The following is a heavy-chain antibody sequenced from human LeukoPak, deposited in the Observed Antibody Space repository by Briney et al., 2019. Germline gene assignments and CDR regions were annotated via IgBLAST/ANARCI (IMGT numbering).Heavy chain of an antibody. CDR1: GFTFSTYT. CDR3: AKDAGDYSYYYYGMDV. D-gene: IGHD4-17*01. V-gene: IGHV3-23*01. CDR2: ISGSGGRT. J-gene: IGHJ6*04. Sequence: GGSLRVSCAASGFTFSTYTMTWVRQTPGEGLEWVSAISGSGGRTNYADSVKGRFTISRDSSKNTLYLQMNSLRAEDTAVYYCAKDAGDYSYYYYGMDVWGKGTTVTVSS.